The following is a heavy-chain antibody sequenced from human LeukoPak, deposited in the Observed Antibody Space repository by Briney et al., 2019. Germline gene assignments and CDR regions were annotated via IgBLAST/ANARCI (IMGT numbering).Heavy chain of an antibody. J-gene: IGHJ4*02. D-gene: IGHD6-19*01. CDR1: GGSMSRYY. CDR2: IYYSGST. V-gene: IGHV4-59*01. Sequence: PSETLSLTCSVSGGSMSRYYWSWIRQPPGKGLEWIGYIYYSGSTNYNPSLKSRVTISVDTSKNQFSLKLSSVTAADTAVYYCARSDSSGWIDYWGQGTLVTVSS. CDR3: ARSDSSGWIDY.